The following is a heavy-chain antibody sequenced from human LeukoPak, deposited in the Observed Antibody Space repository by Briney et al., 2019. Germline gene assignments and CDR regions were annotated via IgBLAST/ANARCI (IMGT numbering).Heavy chain of an antibody. V-gene: IGHV3-30*18. CDR2: TSYDGSTK. CDR1: GFTFSSHV. Sequence: GRSLRLSCAASGFTFSSHVMHWVRQAPGKGLEWVAVTSYDGSTKYYADSAKGRFNISRDNSKNTLYLQMNSLRVDDTAVYYCSKDATLFGDQYFDYWGQGTLVIVSS. D-gene: IGHD3-10*01. CDR3: SKDATLFGDQYFDY. J-gene: IGHJ4*02.